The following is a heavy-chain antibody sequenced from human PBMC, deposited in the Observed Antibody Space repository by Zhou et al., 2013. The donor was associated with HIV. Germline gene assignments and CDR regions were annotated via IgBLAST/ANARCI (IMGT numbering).Heavy chain of an antibody. D-gene: IGHD3-22*01. V-gene: IGHV1-69*04. J-gene: IGHJ3*02. CDR1: GGTFSSYA. CDR2: IIPILGIA. Sequence: QVQLVQSGAEVKKPGSSVKVSCKASGGTFSSYAISWVRQAPGQGLEWMGRIIPILGIANYAQKFQGRVTITADKSTSTAYMELSSLRSEDTAVYYCAREGFRGSTMIAGKRKGAFDIWGQGTMVTVSS. CDR3: AREGFRGSTMIAGKRKGAFDI.